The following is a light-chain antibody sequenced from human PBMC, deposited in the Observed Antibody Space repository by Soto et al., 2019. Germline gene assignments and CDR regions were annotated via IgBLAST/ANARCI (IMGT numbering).Light chain of an antibody. Sequence: EIVLTQSPATLSLSPGERGTLSCRASQSVSSHLAWYQQKPGQGPRLLIYEASNRATGIPARFSGSGSGTDFTLTNSSLEPEDFAVYYCQERSNWPITFGQGTRLEIK. V-gene: IGKV3-11*01. CDR2: EAS. CDR3: QERSNWPIT. J-gene: IGKJ5*01. CDR1: QSVSSH.